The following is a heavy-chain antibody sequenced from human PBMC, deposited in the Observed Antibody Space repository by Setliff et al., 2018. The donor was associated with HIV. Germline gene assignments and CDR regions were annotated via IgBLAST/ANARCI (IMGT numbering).Heavy chain of an antibody. CDR1: GFIFRNAW. V-gene: IGHV3-15*01. CDR2: IKSRGDGGTT. Sequence: PGGSLRLSCGASGFIFRNAWMNWVRQAPGKGLEWVGRIKSRGDGGTTEFVAPVKGRFSISRDDSKNTLYLQMNSLKTEDTAIYYCTTARLQLWSEYFQHWGQGNLVTVSS. D-gene: IGHD5-18*01. CDR3: TTARLQLWSEYFQH. J-gene: IGHJ1*01.